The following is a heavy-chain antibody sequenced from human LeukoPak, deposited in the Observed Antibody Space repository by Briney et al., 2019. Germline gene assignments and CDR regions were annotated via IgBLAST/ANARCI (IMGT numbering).Heavy chain of an antibody. CDR1: GGSISSYY. Sequence: SETLSLTCTVSGGSISSYYWSWIRQPAGKGLEWIGRIYTSGSTNYNPSPKSRVTMSVDTSKNQFSLKLSSVTAADTAVYYCARQGDIVVVPAAMGVWFDPWGQGTLVTVSS. V-gene: IGHV4-4*07. J-gene: IGHJ5*02. CDR2: IYTSGST. CDR3: ARQGDIVVVPAAMGVWFDP. D-gene: IGHD2-2*01.